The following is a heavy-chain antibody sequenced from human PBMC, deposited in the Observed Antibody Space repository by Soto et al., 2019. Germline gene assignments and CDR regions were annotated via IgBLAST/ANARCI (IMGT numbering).Heavy chain of an antibody. D-gene: IGHD2-15*01. CDR2: ISAYNGST. Sequence: GASVKVSCKASGYTFTSYYMHWVRQAPGQGLEWMGRISAYNGSTNYAQKLQGRVTMTTDTSTSTAYMELRSLRSDDTAVYYCARGFCSGGSCYLKGYWFDPWGQGTLVTVSS. V-gene: IGHV1-18*04. J-gene: IGHJ5*02. CDR1: GYTFTSYY. CDR3: ARGFCSGGSCYLKGYWFDP.